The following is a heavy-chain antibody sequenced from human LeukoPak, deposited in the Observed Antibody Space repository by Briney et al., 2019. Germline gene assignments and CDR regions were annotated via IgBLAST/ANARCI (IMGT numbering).Heavy chain of an antibody. CDR3: ARGCGRYCSSTSYNWFDP. CDR1: GGSFSGYY. D-gene: IGHD2-2*01. V-gene: IGHV4-34*01. Sequence: ASETLSLTCAVYGGSFSGYYWSWIRQPPGKGLEWIGEINHSGSTNYNPSLKSRVTMSVDTSKNQFSLKLSSVTAADTAVYYCARGCGRYCSSTSYNWFDPWGQGTLVTVSS. J-gene: IGHJ5*02. CDR2: INHSGST.